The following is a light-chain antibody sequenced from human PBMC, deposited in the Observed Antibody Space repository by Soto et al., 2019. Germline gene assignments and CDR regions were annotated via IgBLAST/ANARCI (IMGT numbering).Light chain of an antibody. CDR3: ASYTTSNTLPYV. V-gene: IGLV2-14*03. J-gene: IGLJ1*01. Sequence: QSVLTQPASVSGSPGQSLTISCSGTSRAVGRYNYVSCYQQYPGKAPKLILYDVNNRPSGVSNRFSGSKSADTASLTISGLQAEDEADYFCASYTTSNTLPYVFGTGTKVTVL. CDR1: SRAVGRYNY. CDR2: DVN.